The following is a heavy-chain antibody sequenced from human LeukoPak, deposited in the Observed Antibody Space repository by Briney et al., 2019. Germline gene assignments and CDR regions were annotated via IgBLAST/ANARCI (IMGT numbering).Heavy chain of an antibody. V-gene: IGHV1-2*02. CDR3: ARVSWFGELLPRTYSN. CDR2: INPNSGGT. Sequence: ASVKVSCKASGYTFTGYYMHWVRQAPGQGLEWMGWINPNSGGTNYAQKFQGRVTMTRDTSISTAYMELSRLRSDDTAVYYCARVSWFGELLPRTYSNWGQGTLVTVSS. CDR1: GYTFTGYY. D-gene: IGHD3-10*01. J-gene: IGHJ4*02.